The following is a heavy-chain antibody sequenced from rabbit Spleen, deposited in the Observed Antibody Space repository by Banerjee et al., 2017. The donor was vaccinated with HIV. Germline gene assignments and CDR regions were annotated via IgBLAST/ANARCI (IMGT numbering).Heavy chain of an antibody. CDR2: INMVTAKS. CDR3: VRDQAGDADYGPYYLNL. J-gene: IGHJ4*01. CDR1: GFSFCNKAV. V-gene: IGHV1S45*01. Sequence: QEQLLESGGGLVKPEGSLKLSCTASGFSFCNKAVMCWVCQAPGKGLEWIACINMVTAKSVYASWAKGRFIMSRTSSTKVTLQMTSLTAADTATYFCVRDQAGDADYGPYYLNLWGPGTLVTVS. D-gene: IGHD2-1*01.